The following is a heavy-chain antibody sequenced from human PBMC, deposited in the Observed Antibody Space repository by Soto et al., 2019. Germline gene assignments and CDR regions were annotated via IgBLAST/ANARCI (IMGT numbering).Heavy chain of an antibody. J-gene: IGHJ6*02. CDR1: GGSVNTGDNY. V-gene: IGHV4-30-4*01. Sequence: QVQLHQSGPGLVKPSQTLSLECTVIGGSVNTGDNYWSWVRQSPGRGLEWIGYIYHTGNTFYNPALENRVTMTVDAFKNQFSLTLTSVTDADTAVYFGAREPLDDMDVWGQGTNVTVSS. CDR2: IYHTGNT. CDR3: AREPLDDMDV.